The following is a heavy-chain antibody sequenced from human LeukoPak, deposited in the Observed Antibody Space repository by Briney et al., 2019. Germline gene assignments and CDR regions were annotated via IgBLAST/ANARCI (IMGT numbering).Heavy chain of an antibody. D-gene: IGHD6-13*01. Sequence: TGGSLRLSCAASGFTFSSYGMHWVRQAPGKGLGWVAVIWYDGSNKYYADSVKGRFTISRDNSKNTLYLQMNSLRAEDTAVYYCARDGSSWFYFDYWGQGTLVTVSS. CDR2: IWYDGSNK. V-gene: IGHV3-33*01. J-gene: IGHJ4*02. CDR1: GFTFSSYG. CDR3: ARDGSSWFYFDY.